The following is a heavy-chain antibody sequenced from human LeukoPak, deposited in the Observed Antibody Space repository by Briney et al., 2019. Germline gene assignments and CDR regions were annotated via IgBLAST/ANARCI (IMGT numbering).Heavy chain of an antibody. Sequence: PGESLKISCKASGYSFTNNWIGWLRQLPGKGLEWMGIIYPGDSDTRYSPSFQGQVTISADKSIGTAYLQWSSLKASDTAMYYCARHSYYDILTGYYTRGDSVWYFDLWGRGTLVTVSS. D-gene: IGHD3-9*01. CDR3: ARHSYYDILTGYYTRGDSVWYFDL. CDR1: GYSFTNNW. V-gene: IGHV5-51*01. CDR2: IYPGDSDT. J-gene: IGHJ2*01.